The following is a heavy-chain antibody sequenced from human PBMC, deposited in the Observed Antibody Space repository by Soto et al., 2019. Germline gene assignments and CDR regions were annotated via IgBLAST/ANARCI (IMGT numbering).Heavy chain of an antibody. CDR1: GLTFRSYW. Sequence: HPGGSLRLSCAASGLTFRSYWMHWVRPAPGKGLVWVSRINTDGSVAMYVDSVKGRFTISRDNAENSVYLEMESLRDEDTALYYCARDVDADFRTDFDYWGRGTLVTVSS. CDR2: INTDGSVA. CDR3: ARDVDADFRTDFDY. D-gene: IGHD4-17*01. V-gene: IGHV3-74*03. J-gene: IGHJ4*02.